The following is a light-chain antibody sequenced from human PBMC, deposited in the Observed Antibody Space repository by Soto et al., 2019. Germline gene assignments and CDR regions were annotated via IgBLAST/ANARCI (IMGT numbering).Light chain of an antibody. CDR2: EVS. V-gene: IGLV2-14*01. CDR3: SSYTSSSYVV. J-gene: IGLJ2*01. Sequence: QSALTQPASVSGSPGQSITISCTGTSSDVGGYKYVSWYQQHPGKAPKLMIYEVSNRPSGVSNRFSGSKSGNTASLTISGLQAEDEADYYCSSYTSSSYVVFGGGTKLTVL. CDR1: SSDVGGYKY.